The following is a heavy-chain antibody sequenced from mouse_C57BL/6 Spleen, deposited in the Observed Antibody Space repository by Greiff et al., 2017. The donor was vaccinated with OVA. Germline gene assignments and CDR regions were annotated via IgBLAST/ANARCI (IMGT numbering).Heavy chain of an antibody. Sequence: VQLQQPGAELVRPGSSVKLSCKASGYTFTSYWMHWVKQRPIQGLEWIGNIDPSDSETHYNQKFKDKATLTVDKSSSTAYMQLSRLTSEDSAVYYCARSYSCVHYAMDDWGQGTSVTVSS. CDR3: ARSYSCVHYAMDD. CDR1: GYTFTSYW. V-gene: IGHV1-52*01. J-gene: IGHJ4*01. D-gene: IGHD3-1*01. CDR2: IDPSDSET.